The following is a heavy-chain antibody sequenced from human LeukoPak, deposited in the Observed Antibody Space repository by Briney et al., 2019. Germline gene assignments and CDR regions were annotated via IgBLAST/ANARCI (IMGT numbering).Heavy chain of an antibody. D-gene: IGHD7-27*01. CDR3: ASPKLGNDY. V-gene: IGHV4-59*02. Sequence: SETLSLTCTVSGGSVTDYYWSWIRQSPGKGLEWIGYIYYTGTSYNPSLKSRVTISADTSKNQFSLKLISVTAADTAVYHCASPKLGNDYWGQGTLVTVSS. CDR1: GGSVTDYY. J-gene: IGHJ4*02. CDR2: IYYTGT.